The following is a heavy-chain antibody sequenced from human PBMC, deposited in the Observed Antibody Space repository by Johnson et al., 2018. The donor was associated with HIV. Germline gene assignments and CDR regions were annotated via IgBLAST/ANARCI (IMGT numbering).Heavy chain of an antibody. CDR3: ARDLVSLEDAFDI. CDR2: IYSGGST. J-gene: IGHJ3*02. CDR1: GFTVSSNY. V-gene: IGHV3-53*01. Sequence: MQLVESGGGLIQPGGSLRLSCAASGFTVSSNYMSWVRQAPGKGLEWVSVIYSGGSTYYADSVKGRFTISRDTSKNTLYLQMNSLRAEDTAVYYCARDLVSLEDAFDIWGQGTMVTVSS. D-gene: IGHD3-16*02.